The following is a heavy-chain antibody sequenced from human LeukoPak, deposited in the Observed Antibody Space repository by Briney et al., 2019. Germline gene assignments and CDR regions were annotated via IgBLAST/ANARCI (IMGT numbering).Heavy chain of an antibody. J-gene: IGHJ4*02. Sequence: GSLRLSCAASGFTFSNYEMNWIRQPPGKGLEWIGEINHSGSTNYNPSLKSRVTISVDTSKNQFSLKLSSVTAADTAVYYCARDDSLVDYWGQGTLVTVSS. CDR2: INHSGST. CDR3: ARDDSLVDY. V-gene: IGHV4-34*01. CDR1: GFTFSNYE. D-gene: IGHD6-13*01.